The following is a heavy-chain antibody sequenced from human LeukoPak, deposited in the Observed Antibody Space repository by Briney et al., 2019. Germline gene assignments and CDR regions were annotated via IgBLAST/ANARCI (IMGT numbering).Heavy chain of an antibody. D-gene: IGHD6-13*01. CDR3: ALIAAAGTEDY. J-gene: IGHJ4*02. Sequence: SETLSLTCTVSGGSISSYYWSWIRQPPGKGLEWIGSIYYSGSTYYNPSLKSRVTISVDTSKNQFSLKLSSVTAADTAVYYCALIAAAGTEDYWGQGTLVTVSS. V-gene: IGHV4-59*05. CDR2: IYYSGST. CDR1: GGSISSYY.